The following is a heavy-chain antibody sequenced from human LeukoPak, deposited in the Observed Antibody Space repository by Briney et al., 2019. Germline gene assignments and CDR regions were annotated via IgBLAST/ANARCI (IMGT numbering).Heavy chain of an antibody. V-gene: IGHV3-30*02. CDR2: IRYDGSNK. CDR1: GFTFSSYD. J-gene: IGHJ6*03. CDR3: AKDDNPHYYYYYMDV. D-gene: IGHD1-14*01. Sequence: GGSLRLSCAASGFTFSSYDMHWVRQAPGKGLEWVALIRYDGSNKYYADSVKGRFTISRDNSKNTLYLQMNSLRPEDTAVYYCAKDDNPHYYYYYMDVWGIGTTVTVSS.